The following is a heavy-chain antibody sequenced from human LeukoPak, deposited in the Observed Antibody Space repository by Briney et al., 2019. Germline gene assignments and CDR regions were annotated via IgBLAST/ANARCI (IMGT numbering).Heavy chain of an antibody. CDR2: INHSGST. V-gene: IGHV4-34*01. D-gene: IGHD3-22*01. Sequence: SETLSLTCAVYGGSFSGYYWSWLRQPPGKGLEWIGEINHSGSTNYNPSLKSRVAIPVDTSKNQFSLKLSSVTAADTAVYYCARDFYSSGYYPFDYWGQGTLVTVSS. CDR1: GGSFSGYY. J-gene: IGHJ4*02. CDR3: ARDFYSSGYYPFDY.